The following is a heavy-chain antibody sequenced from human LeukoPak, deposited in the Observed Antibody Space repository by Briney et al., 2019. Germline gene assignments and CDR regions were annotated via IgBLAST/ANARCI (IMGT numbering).Heavy chain of an antibody. CDR2: IYYSGNT. V-gene: IGHV4-39*01. J-gene: IGHJ4*02. D-gene: IGHD6-13*01. Sequence: SETLSLTCTVSGGSISSSSYHWGWIRQPPGKGLEWIGSIYYSGNTYYNPSLKSRVTISVDTSKNQFSLKLSSVTAADTAVYYCARRGIAAAGRTDFDYWGQGTLVTVSS. CDR3: ARRGIAAAGRTDFDY. CDR1: GGSISSSSYH.